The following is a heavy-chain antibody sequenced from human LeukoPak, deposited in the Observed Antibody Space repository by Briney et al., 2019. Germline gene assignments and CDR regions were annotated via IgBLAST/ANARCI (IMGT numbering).Heavy chain of an antibody. D-gene: IGHD3-3*01. V-gene: IGHV1-2*02. CDR1: GYTFTGHY. Sequence: ASVKVSCKASGYTFTGHYMHWVRQAPGQGLEWMGWINPNSGGTKYAQKFQGRVSMTRDTSISTAYMELSRLRSDDTAVYYCARSAGRSGYYYNYWGQGTLVTVSS. CDR2: INPNSGGT. J-gene: IGHJ4*02. CDR3: ARSAGRSGYYYNY.